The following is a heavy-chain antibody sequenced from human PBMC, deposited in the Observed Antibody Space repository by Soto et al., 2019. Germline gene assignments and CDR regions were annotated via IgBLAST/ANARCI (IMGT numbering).Heavy chain of an antibody. Sequence: QVQLQESGPGLVKPSETLSLTCTVSGGSISSYYCSWIRQPPRKGLEWIGYIYYSGSTNYNPSLKSRVPISVDTSKNPFSLKLSSVTAADTAVYYCARRSAAARYYFDYWGQGTLVTVSS. D-gene: IGHD6-13*01. CDR1: GGSISSYY. CDR3: ARRSAAARYYFDY. V-gene: IGHV4-59*01. J-gene: IGHJ4*02. CDR2: IYYSGST.